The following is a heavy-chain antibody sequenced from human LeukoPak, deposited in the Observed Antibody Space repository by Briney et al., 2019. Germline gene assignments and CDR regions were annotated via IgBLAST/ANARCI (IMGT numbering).Heavy chain of an antibody. CDR1: GYSFTKYW. CDR2: IYPSDSDT. V-gene: IGHV5-51*01. D-gene: IGHD3-10*01. J-gene: IGHJ4*02. CDR3: ARLPRGFGIAPFDF. Sequence: GESLKISCKGSGYSFTKYWIGWVRQMPGKGLQWMGIIYPSDSDTRYGPSFQGQVTLSADKSINTAYLQWSSLKASDTATYYCARLPRGFGIAPFDFWGQGTLVTVSS.